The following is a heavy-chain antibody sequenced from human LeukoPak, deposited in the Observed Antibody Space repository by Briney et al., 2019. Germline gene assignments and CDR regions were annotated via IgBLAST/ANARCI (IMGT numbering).Heavy chain of an antibody. J-gene: IGHJ6*02. CDR2: INHSGST. CDR3: ARSLGYCTNGVCLTRHYYGMDV. V-gene: IGHV4-34*01. Sequence: KTSETLSLTCAVYGGSFSGYYWSWIRQPPGKGLEWIGEINHSGSTNYNPSLKSRATISVDTSKNQFSLKLSSVTAADTAVYYCARSLGYCTNGVCLTRHYYGMDVWGQGTTVTVSS. D-gene: IGHD2-8*01. CDR1: GGSFSGYY.